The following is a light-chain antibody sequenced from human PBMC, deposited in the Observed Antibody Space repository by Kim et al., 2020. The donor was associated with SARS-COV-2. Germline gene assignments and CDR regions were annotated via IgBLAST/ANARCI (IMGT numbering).Light chain of an antibody. Sequence: SVSPGEGSTLSCRASQFISANLAWYQQIPGQPPRRLIYAASVRATGIPARFSGSVSGTEFTLTITTLQSEDFAVYYCQQYHTWPRSFGGGTKVEI. CDR2: AAS. J-gene: IGKJ4*01. CDR1: QFISAN. V-gene: IGKV3-15*01. CDR3: QQYHTWPRS.